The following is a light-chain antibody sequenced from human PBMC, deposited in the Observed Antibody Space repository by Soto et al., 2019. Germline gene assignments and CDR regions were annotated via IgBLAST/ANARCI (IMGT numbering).Light chain of an antibody. J-gene: IGLJ3*02. CDR1: TGAVTSGHY. CDR3: LLYYGGARV. V-gene: IGLV7-43*01. Sequence: QAVVTQEPSLTVSPGGTVTLTCASSTGAVTSGHYPNWFQQKPGQAPRALIYNTSNKHSWTPARFSGSLLGGKAALTLSGVQPEEEAEYYCLLYYGGARVFGGGTKLTVL. CDR2: NTS.